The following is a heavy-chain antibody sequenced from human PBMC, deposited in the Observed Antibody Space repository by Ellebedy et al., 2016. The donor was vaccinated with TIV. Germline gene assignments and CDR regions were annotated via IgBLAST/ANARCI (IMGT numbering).Heavy chain of an antibody. CDR1: GGSISSYY. Sequence: MPSETLSLTCTVSGGSISSYYWSWIRQPPGKGLEWIGYIYYSGSTNYNSSLKSRVTISVDTSKNQFSLQLNSVTPEDTAVYYCVRGVGSYYFDYWGQGTLVTVSS. V-gene: IGHV4-59*12. D-gene: IGHD3-3*01. CDR2: IYYSGST. CDR3: VRGVGSYYFDY. J-gene: IGHJ4*02.